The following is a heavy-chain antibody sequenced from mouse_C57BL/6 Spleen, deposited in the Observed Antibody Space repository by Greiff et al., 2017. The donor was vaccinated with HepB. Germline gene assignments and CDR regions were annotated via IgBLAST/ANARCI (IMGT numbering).Heavy chain of an antibody. Sequence: VQLQQSGAELVKPGASVKISCKASGYAFSSYWMNWVKQRPGKGLEWIGQIYPGDGDTNYNGKFKGKATLTADKSSSTAYMQLSSLTSEDSAVYFCARGGYGDLYYAMDYWGQGTSVTVSS. D-gene: IGHD2-2*01. CDR3: ARGGYGDLYYAMDY. V-gene: IGHV1-80*01. CDR1: GYAFSSYW. CDR2: IYPGDGDT. J-gene: IGHJ4*01.